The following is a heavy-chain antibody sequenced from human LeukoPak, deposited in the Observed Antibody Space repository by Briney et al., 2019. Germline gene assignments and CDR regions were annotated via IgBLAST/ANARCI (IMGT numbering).Heavy chain of an antibody. Sequence: SETLSLTCTVSGGSISSSSYYWGWIRQPPRKGLEWIGSIYYSGSTYYNPSLKSRVTISVDTSKNQFSLKLSSVTAADTAVYYCAREYVLRFLEWSYNWFDPWGQGTLVTVSS. J-gene: IGHJ5*02. D-gene: IGHD3-3*01. CDR1: GGSISSSSYY. CDR3: AREYVLRFLEWSYNWFDP. V-gene: IGHV4-39*07. CDR2: IYYSGST.